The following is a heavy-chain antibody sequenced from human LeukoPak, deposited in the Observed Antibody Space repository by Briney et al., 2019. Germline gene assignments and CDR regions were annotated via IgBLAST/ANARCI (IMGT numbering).Heavy chain of an antibody. CDR1: GGTFSSYA. CDR3: ARGPNDYGDYGDY. D-gene: IGHD4-17*01. CDR2: IIPIFGTA. V-gene: IGHV1-69*13. Sequence: SVKVSRKASGGTFSSYAISWVRQAPGQGLEWMGGIIPIFGTANYAQKFQGRVTITADESTSTAYMELSSLRSEDTAVYYCARGPNDYGDYGDYWGQGTLVTVSS. J-gene: IGHJ4*02.